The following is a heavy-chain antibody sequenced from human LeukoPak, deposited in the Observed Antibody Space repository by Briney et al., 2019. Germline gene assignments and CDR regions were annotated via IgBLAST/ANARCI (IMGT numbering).Heavy chain of an antibody. CDR1: GFTFSSYS. D-gene: IGHD3-10*01. V-gene: IGHV3-21*01. J-gene: IGHJ4*02. Sequence: GGSLRLSCAASGFTFSSYSMNWVRQAPGKGLEWVSSISSSSSYIYYADSVKGRFTISRDNAKNSLYLQMSSLRAEDTAVYYCARAFYGSGSLDYWGQGTLVTVSS. CDR2: ISSSSSYI. CDR3: ARAFYGSGSLDY.